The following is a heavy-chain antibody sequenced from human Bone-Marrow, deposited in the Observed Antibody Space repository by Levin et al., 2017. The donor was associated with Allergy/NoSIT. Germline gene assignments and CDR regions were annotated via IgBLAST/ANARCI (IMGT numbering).Heavy chain of an antibody. CDR2: VYYSGST. CDR3: ARDHNYLKGIDI. V-gene: IGHV4-61*01. Sequence: SQTLSLTCTVSGGSVSSGTYYWSWIRQPPGKGLEWIGYVYYSGSTKYNPSLKSRVTISIDTSKNQFSLKLNSVTAADTAVYYCARDHNYLKGIDIWGQGTMVAVSS. J-gene: IGHJ3*02. D-gene: IGHD4-11*01. CDR1: GGSVSSGTYY.